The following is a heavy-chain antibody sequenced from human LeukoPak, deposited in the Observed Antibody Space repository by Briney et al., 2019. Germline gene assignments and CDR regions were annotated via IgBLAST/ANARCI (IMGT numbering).Heavy chain of an antibody. CDR1: GGSISSSSYY. J-gene: IGHJ2*01. CDR3: ARVGDGLAGYFDL. D-gene: IGHD5-24*01. V-gene: IGHV4-39*01. CDR2: IYYSGST. Sequence: SETLSLTCTVSGGSISSSSYYWGWIRQPPGKGLEWIGSIYYSGSTYYNPSLKSRVTISVDTSKNQFSLKLSSVTAADTAVYYCARVGDGLAGYFDLWGRGTLVTVSS.